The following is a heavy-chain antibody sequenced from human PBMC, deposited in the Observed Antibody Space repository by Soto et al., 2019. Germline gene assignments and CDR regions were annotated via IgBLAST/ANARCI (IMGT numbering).Heavy chain of an antibody. J-gene: IGHJ6*02. D-gene: IGHD5-12*01. CDR1: GFTFSNYA. Sequence: EVQLLESGGGLVQPGGYLRLSCAASGFTFSNYAMYWVRQAPGKGLEWVSAITGSGGSTYYADSVKGRFTISRDNSKNTLSLQMNSLSAEDTAVYYCAKGVARITVGVMSAMDVWGQGTTVTVSS. CDR2: ITGSGGST. V-gene: IGHV3-23*01. CDR3: AKGVARITVGVMSAMDV.